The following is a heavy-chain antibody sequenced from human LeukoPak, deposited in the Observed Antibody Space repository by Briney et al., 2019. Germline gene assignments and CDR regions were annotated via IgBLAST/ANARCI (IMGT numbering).Heavy chain of an antibody. CDR1: GGSFSGYY. J-gene: IGHJ5*02. V-gene: IGHV4-34*01. D-gene: IGHD2-15*01. CDR3: ARGSLSYCSGGSCYSGFDP. CDR2: INHSGST. Sequence: PSETLSLTCAVYGGSFSGYYWSWIRQPPGKGLEWIGEINHSGSTNYNPSLKGRVTISVDTSKNQFSLKLSSVTAADTAVYYCARGSLSYCSGGSCYSGFDPWGQGTLVTVSS.